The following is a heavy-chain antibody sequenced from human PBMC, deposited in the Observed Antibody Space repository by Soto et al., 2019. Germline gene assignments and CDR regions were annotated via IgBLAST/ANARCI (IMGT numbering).Heavy chain of an antibody. CDR2: ITSSSSFI. V-gene: IGHV3-21*01. Sequence: PGGSLRLSCAASGFTFSSYSTSWVRQAPGKGLEWVSSITSSSSFIYYADSVKGRFAISRDNAKNSLFLQMNSLRAEDTAVYYCARTPSSGNYYPWYFDLWGRGTLVTVS. CDR1: GFTFSSYS. J-gene: IGHJ2*01. CDR3: ARTPSSGNYYPWYFDL. D-gene: IGHD3-10*01.